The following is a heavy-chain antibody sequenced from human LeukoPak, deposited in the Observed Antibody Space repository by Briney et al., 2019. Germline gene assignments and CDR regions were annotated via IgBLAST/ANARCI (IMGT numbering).Heavy chain of an antibody. CDR3: ATVAEGLFVVVAATLVY. D-gene: IGHD2-15*01. CDR1: GYTFTSYG. J-gene: IGHJ4*02. Sequence: ASVKVSCKASGYTFTSYGISWVRQAPGQGLEWMGWINAHSGATTYAQKYQGRVSMTRDTSSSTLYMELSSLRSDDTAIYYCATVAEGLFVVVAATLVYWGQGTLVTVSS. V-gene: IGHV1-2*02. CDR2: INAHSGAT.